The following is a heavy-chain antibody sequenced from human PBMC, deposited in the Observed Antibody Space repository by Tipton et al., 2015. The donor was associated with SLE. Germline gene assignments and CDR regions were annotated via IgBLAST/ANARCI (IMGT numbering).Heavy chain of an antibody. CDR2: ITTKRSNYAT. V-gene: IGHV3-73*01. CDR3: TTNGGFFGLGSYTD. J-gene: IGHJ4*02. D-gene: IGHD3-10*01. Sequence: SLRLSCAASGFIFSGSVMHWVRQTSGKGLEWVGRITTKRSNYATAYAASVKGRFTVSRDDSQDTAYLQMNSLKTEDTAVYYCTTNGGFFGLGSYTDWGQGTLVTVSS. CDR1: GFIFSGSV.